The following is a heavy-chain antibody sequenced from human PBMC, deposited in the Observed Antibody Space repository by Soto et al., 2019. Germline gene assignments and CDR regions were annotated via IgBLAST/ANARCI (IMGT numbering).Heavy chain of an antibody. V-gene: IGHV4-39*01. J-gene: IGHJ4*02. CDR3: ARFVVPATRHPDFDY. CDR2: IYYSGTP. D-gene: IGHD2-15*01. CDR1: GGSISSSNYY. Sequence: SETLSLTCTVSGGSISSSNYYWGWIRQPPGKGLDWIGNIYYSGTPYYNPSLKSRVTISIDTSKNQSSLRLNSVTAADTGVYYCARFVVPATRHPDFDYWGQGTLVTVSS.